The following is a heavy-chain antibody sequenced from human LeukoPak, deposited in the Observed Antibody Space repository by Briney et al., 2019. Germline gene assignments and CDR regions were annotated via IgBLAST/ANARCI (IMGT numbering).Heavy chain of an antibody. CDR3: ARDPSSDYYDSSGYSDY. J-gene: IGHJ4*02. D-gene: IGHD3-22*01. CDR1: GGTFSSYA. V-gene: IGHV1-69*05. CDR2: IIPIFGTA. Sequence: ASVKVSCKASGGTFSSYAISWVRQAPGQGLEWMGGIIPIFGTANYAQKFQGRVTITTDESTSTAYMELSSLRSEDTAVYYCARDPSSDYYDSSGYSDYWGQGTLVTVSS.